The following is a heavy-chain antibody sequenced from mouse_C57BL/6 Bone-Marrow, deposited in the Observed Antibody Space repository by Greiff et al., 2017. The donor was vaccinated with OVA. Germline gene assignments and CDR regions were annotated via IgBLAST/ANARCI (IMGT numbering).Heavy chain of an antibody. Sequence: EVQGVESGGGLVQPGGSLSLSCAASGFTFTDYYMSWVRQPPGKALEWLGFIRNKANGYTTEYSASVKGRFTISRDNSQSILYLQRNALRAEDSATYYCARYHWYYFDYWGQGTTLTVSS. J-gene: IGHJ2*01. CDR2: IRNKANGYTT. CDR1: GFTFTDYY. D-gene: IGHD4-1*01. V-gene: IGHV7-3*01. CDR3: ARYHWYYFDY.